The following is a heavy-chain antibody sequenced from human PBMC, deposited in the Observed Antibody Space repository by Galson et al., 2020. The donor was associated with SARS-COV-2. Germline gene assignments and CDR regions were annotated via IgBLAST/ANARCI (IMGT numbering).Heavy chain of an antibody. CDR3: ARFSVIIAGRQENYFDS. D-gene: IGHD6-6*01. J-gene: IGHJ4*02. CDR2: IYYSGNIHYTPTT. CDR1: GGSISTYY. V-gene: IGHV4-59*12. Sequence: SETLSLTCSVSGGSISTYYWSWIRLPPGKRLEWIAYIYYSGNIHYTPTTYYNPSLESRVPVSVDTTKNQLSLKLTSVTAADTAVYFCARFSVIIAGRQENYFDSWGQGTLVSVSS.